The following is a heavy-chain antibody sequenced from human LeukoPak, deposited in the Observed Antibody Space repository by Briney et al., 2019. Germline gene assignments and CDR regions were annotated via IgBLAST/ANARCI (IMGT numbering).Heavy chain of an antibody. CDR2: ISGSGGRP. CDR3: AKDKAAANPFDY. V-gene: IGHV3-23*01. D-gene: IGHD6-13*01. J-gene: IGHJ4*02. Sequence: GGSLRLSCAASGFTFSSYAMSWVRQAPGKGLEWVSAISGSGGRPYSADSVKGRFTISRDNSKNTLYMQMNSLRAEDTAVYYCAKDKAAANPFDYWGQGTLVTVSS. CDR1: GFTFSSYA.